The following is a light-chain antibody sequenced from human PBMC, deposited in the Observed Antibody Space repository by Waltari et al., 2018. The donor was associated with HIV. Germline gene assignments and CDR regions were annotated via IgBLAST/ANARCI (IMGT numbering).Light chain of an antibody. CDR2: GNS. Sequence: QSVLTQPPSVSGAPGQRVTFSCIGSRSNIGAGYDVHWYQQLPGIAPKLLIYGNSNRPAGGPDRFSGSKSGTSASLAITGLQAEDEADYYCQSYDSSLSGLVFGGGTKVTVL. CDR1: RSNIGAGYD. CDR3: QSYDSSLSGLV. V-gene: IGLV1-40*01. J-gene: IGLJ2*01.